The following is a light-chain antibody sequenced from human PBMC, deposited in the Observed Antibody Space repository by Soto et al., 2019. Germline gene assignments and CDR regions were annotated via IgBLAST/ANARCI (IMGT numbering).Light chain of an antibody. V-gene: IGKV3-15*01. CDR1: QSVSSN. J-gene: IGKJ2*01. CDR3: QQYNKWPPYT. Sequence: EIVMTQSPATLSVSPGERATLSCRASQSVSSNLAWYQQKPGQGPRLLIYGASTRATSIPARFSGSGSGTEFTLTINSLQSEDLAVYYCQQYNKWPPYTFGQGTKLEIK. CDR2: GAS.